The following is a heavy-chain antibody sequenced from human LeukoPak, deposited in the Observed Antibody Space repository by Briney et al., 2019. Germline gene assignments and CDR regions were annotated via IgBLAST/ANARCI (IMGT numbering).Heavy chain of an antibody. CDR1: GFTFSTYW. CDR3: AKGGGSSRSYYGMDV. Sequence: GGSLRLSCSASGFTFSTYWMSWVRQAPGKGLEWVANMRRDGNEIYYLDSVRGRFTISRDNAKDSLYLQMNSLRAEDTALYYCAKGGGSSRSYYGMDVWGQGTTVTVSS. D-gene: IGHD3-16*01. V-gene: IGHV3-7*03. J-gene: IGHJ6*02. CDR2: MRRDGNEI.